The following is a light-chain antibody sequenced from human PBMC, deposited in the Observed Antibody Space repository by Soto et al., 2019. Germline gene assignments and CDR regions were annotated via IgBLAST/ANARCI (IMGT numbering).Light chain of an antibody. J-gene: IGKJ1*01. CDR1: QSVSSY. CDR3: QQRRYWPVT. CDR2: DAS. V-gene: IGKV3-11*01. Sequence: EIVLTQSPAILSMSPGERATLSCRASQSVSSYFAWYQQKPGQAPRLLIYDASNRATGVPARFSGSGSGTAFTLTISSLEHEDFAFYYCQQRRYWPVTFGQGTKVEIK.